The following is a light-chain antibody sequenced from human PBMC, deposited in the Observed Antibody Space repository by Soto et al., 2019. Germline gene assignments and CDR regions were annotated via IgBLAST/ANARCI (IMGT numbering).Light chain of an antibody. J-gene: IGKJ4*01. V-gene: IGKV1-33*01. Sequence: IQLTQSPSSLSAPVGDRATITCQASQDISNYLNWYQQKPGKAPKLLIYDASNLETGVPSRFSGSGSGTDFTFTISSLQPEDIATYYCQQYDNLPLTFGGGTKVDIK. CDR3: QQYDNLPLT. CDR2: DAS. CDR1: QDISNY.